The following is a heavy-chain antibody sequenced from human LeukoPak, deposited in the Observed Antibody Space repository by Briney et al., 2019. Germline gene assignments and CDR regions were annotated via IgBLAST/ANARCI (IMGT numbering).Heavy chain of an antibody. J-gene: IGHJ4*02. Sequence: GGSLRLSCVASGFTFRSYAMTWVRQAPGKGLEWVSTISGRGGSTYYADSVKGRFTISRDNSKNTLYLQMNSLRAEDRALYYCAKDRRLYDSSGVDYWGQGTLVTVSS. D-gene: IGHD3-22*01. CDR1: GFTFRSYA. CDR3: AKDRRLYDSSGVDY. V-gene: IGHV3-23*01. CDR2: ISGRGGST.